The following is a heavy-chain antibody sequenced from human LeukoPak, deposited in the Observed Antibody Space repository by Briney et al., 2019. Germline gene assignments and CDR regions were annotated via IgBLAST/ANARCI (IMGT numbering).Heavy chain of an antibody. V-gene: IGHV4-59*08. J-gene: IGHJ4*02. D-gene: IGHD3-9*01. Sequence: SGTLSLTCTVSGGSISRYYWSWIRQPPGKGLEWIGDIYYIGSTNYNPCLKSRVTISEDTSQNQVSLKLRSVTAADTAVYYCARLGRDYDILTGYYHPPLWGQGTLVTVSS. CDR3: ARLGRDYDILTGYYHPPL. CDR1: GGSISRYY. CDR2: IYYIGST.